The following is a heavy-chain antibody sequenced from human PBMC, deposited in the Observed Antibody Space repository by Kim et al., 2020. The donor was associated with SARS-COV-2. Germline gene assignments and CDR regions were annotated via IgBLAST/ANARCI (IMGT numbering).Heavy chain of an antibody. D-gene: IGHD6-13*01. J-gene: IGHJ4*02. Sequence: GGSLRLSCAASGFTFSSYWMSWVRQAPGKGLEWVANIKHDGSEKYYVDSVKGRFTISRDNAKNSLYLQMNSLRAEDTAVYYCATRHYSSSWEHFDYWGQGTLVTVSS. CDR3: ATRHYSSSWEHFDY. CDR2: IKHDGSEK. CDR1: GFTFSSYW. V-gene: IGHV3-7*01.